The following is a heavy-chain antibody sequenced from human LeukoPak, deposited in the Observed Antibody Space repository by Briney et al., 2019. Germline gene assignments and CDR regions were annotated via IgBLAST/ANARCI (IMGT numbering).Heavy chain of an antibody. CDR1: GGSISSGDYY. V-gene: IGHV4-61*02. D-gene: IGHD1-26*01. Sequence: TSETLSLTCTVSGGSISSGDYYWSWIRQPAGKGLEWIGRIYSSRSIYNPSLKSRVTMSVDTSKNQFSLKLSSVTAADTAVYYCARAAGRDTTSGLDFDYWGQGILVTVSS. J-gene: IGHJ4*02. CDR3: ARAAGRDTTSGLDFDY. CDR2: IYSSRSI.